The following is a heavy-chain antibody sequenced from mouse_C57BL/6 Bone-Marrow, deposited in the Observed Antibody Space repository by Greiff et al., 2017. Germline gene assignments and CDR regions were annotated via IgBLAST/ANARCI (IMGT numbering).Heavy chain of an antibody. J-gene: IGHJ4*01. CDR1: DSEVFPLAY. D-gene: IGHD3-2*02. CDR3: ARDSSGYIPYAMDY. Sequence: QVQLQQSGSELRSPGSSVKLSCKDFDSEVFPLAYMSWVRQKPGHGFEWIGGILPSIGRTIYGEKFEDKATLDADTLSNTAYLELNSLTSEDSAIYYCARDSSGYIPYAMDYWGQGTSVTVSS. V-gene: IGHV15-2*01. CDR2: ILPSIGRT.